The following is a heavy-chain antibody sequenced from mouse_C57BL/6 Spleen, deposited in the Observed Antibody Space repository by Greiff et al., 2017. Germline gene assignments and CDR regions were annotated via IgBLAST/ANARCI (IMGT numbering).Heavy chain of an antibody. D-gene: IGHD1-1*01. Sequence: EVKLMESGEGLVKPGGSLKLSCAASGFTFSSYAMSWVRQTPEKRLEWVAYISSGGAYIYYADTVKGRFTISRDNARNTLYLQMSSLKSEDTAMYYCTREASITTFADWGQGTLVTVSA. CDR1: GFTFSSYA. CDR2: ISSGGAYI. V-gene: IGHV5-9-1*02. J-gene: IGHJ3*01. CDR3: TREASITTFAD.